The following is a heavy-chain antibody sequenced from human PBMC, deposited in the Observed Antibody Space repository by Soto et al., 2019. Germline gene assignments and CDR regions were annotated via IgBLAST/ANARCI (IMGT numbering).Heavy chain of an antibody. CDR3: AISPHYDFWRGLLY. CDR1: GGTFSSYA. J-gene: IGHJ4*02. Sequence: QVQLVQSGAEVKKPGSSVKVSCKASGGTFSSYAISWVRQAPGQGLEWMGGIIPIFGTANYAQKFQGRVTITAEKSTSTAYMELSSMRSEDTAVYYCAISPHYDFWRGLLYWGQGTLVTVSS. V-gene: IGHV1-69*06. D-gene: IGHD3-3*01. CDR2: IIPIFGTA.